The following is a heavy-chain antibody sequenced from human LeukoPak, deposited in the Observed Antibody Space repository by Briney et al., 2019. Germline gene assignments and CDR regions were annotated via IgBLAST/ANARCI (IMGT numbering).Heavy chain of an antibody. Sequence: GRSLRLSCAASGFTFSSYDMHWVRQAPGKGLEWVAVISYDESNKYYAASVNCRFTISTDNSKNTLYLQMTSRRPEDTAVYYCAKDPSGDSFGSYGLDVWGQGTTVTVSS. CDR2: ISYDESNK. V-gene: IGHV3-30*18. CDR3: AKDPSGDSFGSYGLDV. J-gene: IGHJ6*02. CDR1: GFTFSSYD. D-gene: IGHD5-18*01.